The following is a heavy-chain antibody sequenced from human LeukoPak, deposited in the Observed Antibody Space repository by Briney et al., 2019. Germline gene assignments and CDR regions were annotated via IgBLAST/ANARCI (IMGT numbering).Heavy chain of an antibody. D-gene: IGHD4-17*01. CDR1: GGSISNSNYY. J-gene: IGHJ4*02. CDR3: ASHLRGDYLWDY. V-gene: IGHV4-39*01. Sequence: PPETLSLTCSVSGGSISNSNYYWGWIRQPPGMGLEWIGSIHYSGSTSYDPSLKSRVTISVDTSKNQFSVKLSSVTAADTAVYYCASHLRGDYLWDYWGQGTLVTVSS. CDR2: IHYSGST.